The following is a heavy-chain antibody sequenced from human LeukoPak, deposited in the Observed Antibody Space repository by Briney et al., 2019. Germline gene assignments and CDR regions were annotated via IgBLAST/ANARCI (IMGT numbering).Heavy chain of an antibody. CDR2: ISGSGGST. D-gene: IGHD3-10*01. V-gene: IGHV3-23*01. J-gene: IGHJ5*02. CDR1: GFTFSSYA. Sequence: GGSQRLSCAASGFTFSSYAMSWVRQAPGKGLEWVSAISGSGGSTYYADSVKGRFTISRDNSKNTLYLQMNSLRAEDTAVYYCAKNELLWFGELDWFDPWGQGTVVPVSS. CDR3: AKNELLWFGELDWFDP.